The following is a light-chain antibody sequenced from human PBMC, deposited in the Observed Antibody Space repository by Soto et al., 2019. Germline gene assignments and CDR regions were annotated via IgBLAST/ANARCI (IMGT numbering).Light chain of an antibody. CDR1: QTVRTNY. V-gene: IGKV3-20*01. J-gene: IGKJ4*01. CDR2: GAS. Sequence: EIVLTQSPGTLSLSPGERATLSCRASQTVRTNYLAWFQHKPGQAPRLLIYGASSRATGIPDRFSGSGSGTDFTLTINRLEPDDFAVYFCQQYSDSPLTFGGGTKVEI. CDR3: QQYSDSPLT.